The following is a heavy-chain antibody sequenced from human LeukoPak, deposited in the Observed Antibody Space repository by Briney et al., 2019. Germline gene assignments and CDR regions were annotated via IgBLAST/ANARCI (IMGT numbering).Heavy chain of an antibody. CDR2: VSSSGSTI. Sequence: PGGSLRLSCAASGFTFSDYYMSWIRQAPGKGLEWVSYVSSSGSTIYYADSVKGRFTISRDNAKNSLYLQMNSLRAEDTAVYYCAASWYGHYYYMDVWGKGTTVTISS. CDR1: GFTFSDYY. V-gene: IGHV3-11*01. CDR3: AASWYGHYYYMDV. J-gene: IGHJ6*03. D-gene: IGHD6-13*01.